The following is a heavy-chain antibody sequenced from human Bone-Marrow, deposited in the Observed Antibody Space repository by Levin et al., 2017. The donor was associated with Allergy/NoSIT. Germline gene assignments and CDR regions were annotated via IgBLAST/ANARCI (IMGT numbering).Heavy chain of an antibody. CDR3: TIDKVSNWNVANFYIMDG. CDR2: VTSTADGGTT. V-gene: IGHV3-15*01. D-gene: IGHD1-20*01. CDR1: GFTFSDAW. Sequence: GGSLRLSCAASGFTFSDAWMTWVRQAPGKGLEWVRRVTSTADGGTTDYAAPVKGRFTISRDDSKSILYLEMNRLQTADTGVYFCTIDKVSNWNVANFYIMDGWGKGTAVTVSS. J-gene: IGHJ6*03.